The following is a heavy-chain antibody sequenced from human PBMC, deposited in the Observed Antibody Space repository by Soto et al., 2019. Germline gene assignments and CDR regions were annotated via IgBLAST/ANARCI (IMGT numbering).Heavy chain of an antibody. CDR2: ISSSSSTI. Sequence: EVQLVESGGGLVQPGGSLRLSCAASGFTFSSYSMNWVRQAPGKGLEWVSYISSSSSTIYYADSVKGRFTISRDNAKNSRYLQMDSLRAEDTAVYYCARDKGSYGDYAPYFDYWGQGTLVTVSS. CDR1: GFTFSSYS. J-gene: IGHJ4*02. V-gene: IGHV3-48*01. D-gene: IGHD4-17*01. CDR3: ARDKGSYGDYAPYFDY.